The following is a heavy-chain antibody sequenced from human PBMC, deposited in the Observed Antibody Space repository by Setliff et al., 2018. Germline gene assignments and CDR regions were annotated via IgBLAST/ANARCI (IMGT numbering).Heavy chain of an antibody. CDR1: GFTFSSLW. D-gene: IGHD5-12*01. CDR3: ARDITRDGYNSGAFDI. CDR2: INQGGSDQ. V-gene: IGHV3-7*01. Sequence: GGSLRLSCSASGFTFSSLWMAWVRQAPGKGLEWVANINQGGSDQFYADSVKGRFTISRDNAKKSLYMEMNSLRAEDTAVYYCARDITRDGYNSGAFDIWGQGTMVTVSS. J-gene: IGHJ3*02.